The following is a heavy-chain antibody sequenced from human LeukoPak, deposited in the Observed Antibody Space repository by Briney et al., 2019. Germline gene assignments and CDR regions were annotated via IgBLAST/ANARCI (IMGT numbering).Heavy chain of an antibody. CDR1: GYTFTSYG. CDR2: ISAYNGNT. Sequence: ASVKVSCKASGYTFTSYGISWVRQAPGQGREGMGWISAYNGNTNYAQKLQGRVIITTDTSTSTAYMELRSLRSDDTAVYYCARVGFTMVRGVILRGYYFDYWGQGTLVTVSS. V-gene: IGHV1-18*01. J-gene: IGHJ4*02. D-gene: IGHD3-10*01. CDR3: ARVGFTMVRGVILRGYYFDY.